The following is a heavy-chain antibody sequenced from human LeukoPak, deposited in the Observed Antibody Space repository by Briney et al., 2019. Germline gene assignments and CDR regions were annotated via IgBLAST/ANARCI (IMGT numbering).Heavy chain of an antibody. Sequence: GGSPRHSCAASGFTFSSYWMHWVRQAPGKRLVWVSRINSDGSSTSYADSVKGRFTISRDNAKNTLYLQMNSLRAEDTAVYYCARAYSSSWDIGDWGQGTLVIVS. CDR1: GFTFSSYW. CDR3: ARAYSSSWDIGD. CDR2: INSDGSST. J-gene: IGHJ4*02. D-gene: IGHD6-13*01. V-gene: IGHV3-74*01.